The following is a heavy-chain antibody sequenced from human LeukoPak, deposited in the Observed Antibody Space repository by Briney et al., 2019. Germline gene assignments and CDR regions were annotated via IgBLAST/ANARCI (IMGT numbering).Heavy chain of an antibody. D-gene: IGHD5-12*01. Sequence: QPGGSLRLSCAASGFTFSSYEMNWVRQAPGKGLEWGSYISSSGSTIYYADSVKGRFTISRDNSKNTLYLQMNSLRAEDTAVYYCARGPSGYDWFYYYYYMDVWGKGTTVTVSS. CDR1: GFTFSSYE. CDR2: ISSSGSTI. J-gene: IGHJ6*03. V-gene: IGHV3-48*03. CDR3: ARGPSGYDWFYYYYYMDV.